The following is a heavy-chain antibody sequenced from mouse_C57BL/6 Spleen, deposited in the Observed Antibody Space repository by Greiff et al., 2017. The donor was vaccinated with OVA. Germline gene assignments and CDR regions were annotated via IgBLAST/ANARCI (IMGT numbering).Heavy chain of an antibody. CDR1: GYTFTSYW. CDR2: IDPSDSYT. D-gene: IGHD2-14*01. Sequence: QVQLQQPGAELVMPGASVKLSCKASGYTFTSYWMHWVKQRPGQGLEWIGEIDPSDSYTNYNQKFKGKSTLTVDKSSSTAYMQLSSLTSEDSAVDYCARWNRDYAMDDWGQGTSVTVSS. CDR3: ARWNRDYAMDD. J-gene: IGHJ4*01. V-gene: IGHV1-69*01.